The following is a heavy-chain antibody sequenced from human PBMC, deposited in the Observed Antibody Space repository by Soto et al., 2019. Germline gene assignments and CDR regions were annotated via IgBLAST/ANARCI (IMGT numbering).Heavy chain of an antibody. Sequence: GGSLRLSCAASRFTFSNYGMHWVRQAPGKGLEWVAVIWHDGSNKYYADSVKGRFTISRGNSKNTLYLQMNSLRAEDTAEYYCATSAAGTYYWGQGTLVTVSS. V-gene: IGHV3-33*01. CDR1: RFTFSNYG. D-gene: IGHD6-13*01. J-gene: IGHJ4*02. CDR2: IWHDGSNK. CDR3: ATSAAGTYY.